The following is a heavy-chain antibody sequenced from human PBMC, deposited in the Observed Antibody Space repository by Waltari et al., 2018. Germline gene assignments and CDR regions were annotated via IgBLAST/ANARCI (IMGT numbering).Heavy chain of an antibody. V-gene: IGHV1-69*04. Sequence: QLQLVQSGAEVTRPGSSVKVSCKASGDTFTNYSTSWVRQAPGLGLEWMGRILPIVDRDHYAQKFQGRLTITADKSTTTAYMELTGLTSEDTAVYYCARGYNYGPYYFDYWGQGTLVSVSS. J-gene: IGHJ4*02. CDR3: ARGYNYGPYYFDY. CDR1: GDTFTNYS. D-gene: IGHD5-12*01. CDR2: ILPIVDRD.